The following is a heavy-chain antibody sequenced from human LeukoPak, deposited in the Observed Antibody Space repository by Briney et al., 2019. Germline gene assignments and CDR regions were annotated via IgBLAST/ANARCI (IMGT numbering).Heavy chain of an antibody. CDR1: GFTFTSSA. Sequence: SVKVSCKASGFTFTSSAMQWVRQARGQRLEWIGWIVVGSGNTNYAQKFQERVTITRDMSTSTAYMELSSLRSEDTAVYYCGILYYYGSGSYDFGGFWPAPYAFDIWGQGTMVTVSS. J-gene: IGHJ3*02. D-gene: IGHD3-10*01. CDR3: GILYYYGSGSYDFGGFWPAPYAFDI. CDR2: IVVGSGNT. V-gene: IGHV1-58*02.